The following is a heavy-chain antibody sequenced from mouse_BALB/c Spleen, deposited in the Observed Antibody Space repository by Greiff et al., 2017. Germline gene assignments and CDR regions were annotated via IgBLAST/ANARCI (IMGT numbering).Heavy chain of an antibody. V-gene: IGHV3-8*02. CDR2: ISYSGST. CDR3: ARYDDYDGGFAY. CDR1: GDSITSGY. Sequence: EVKLVESGPSLVKPSQTLSLTCSVTGDSITSGYWNWIRKFPGNKLEYMGYISYSGSTYYNPSLKSRISITRDTSKNQYYLQLNSVTTEDTATYYCARYDDYDGGFAYWGQGTLVTVSA. J-gene: IGHJ3*01. D-gene: IGHD2-4*01.